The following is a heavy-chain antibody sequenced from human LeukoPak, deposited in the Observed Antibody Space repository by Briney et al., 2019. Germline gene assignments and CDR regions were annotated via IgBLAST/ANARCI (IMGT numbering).Heavy chain of an antibody. V-gene: IGHV4-4*07. J-gene: IGHJ6*03. CDR1: GGSISSYY. Sequence: PSETLSLTCTVSGGSISSYYWSWIRQPAGKGLEWIGRIYTSGSTNYNPSLKSRVTMSVDTSKNQFSLKLSSVTAADTAVYYCARGRYYGSGSTDPYYYCYMDVWGKGTTVTISS. CDR2: IYTSGST. D-gene: IGHD3-10*01. CDR3: ARGRYYGSGSTDPYYYCYMDV.